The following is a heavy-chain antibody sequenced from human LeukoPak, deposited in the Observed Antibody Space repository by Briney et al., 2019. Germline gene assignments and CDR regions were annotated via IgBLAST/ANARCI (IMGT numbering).Heavy chain of an antibody. V-gene: IGHV3-23*01. Sequence: PGGSLRLSCAASGFTFSSYAMSWVRQAPGRGLEWVSAISGSGGSTYYADSVKGRFTISRDNSKNTLYLQMNSLRAEDTAVYYCAKDWGQYWYFDLWGRGTLVTVSS. J-gene: IGHJ2*01. CDR2: ISGSGGST. D-gene: IGHD3-16*01. CDR3: AKDWGQYWYFDL. CDR1: GFTFSSYA.